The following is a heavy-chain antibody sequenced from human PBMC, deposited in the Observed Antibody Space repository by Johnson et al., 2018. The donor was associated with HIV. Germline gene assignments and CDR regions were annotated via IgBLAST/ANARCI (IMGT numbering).Heavy chain of an antibody. J-gene: IGHJ3*01. CDR3: VFGEDYYDSGGHHHGPAAFDF. CDR1: GFTFSSYD. Sequence: VQLVESGGGLVQPGGSLRLSCAASGFTFSSYDMHWVRQATGKGLEWVSAIGTAGDTYYPGSVKGRFTISRENAKNSLYLQMNSLRAEDTALYYCVFGEDYYDSGGHHHGPAAFDFWGLGTMVTVSS. CDR2: IGTAGDT. V-gene: IGHV3-13*01. D-gene: IGHD3-22*01.